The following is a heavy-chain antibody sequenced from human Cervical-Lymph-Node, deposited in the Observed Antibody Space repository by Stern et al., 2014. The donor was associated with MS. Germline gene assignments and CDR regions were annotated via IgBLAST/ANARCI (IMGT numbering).Heavy chain of an antibody. CDR3: ARDRHHASTGWYYFDY. V-gene: IGHV1-69*01. CDR1: GGTFNSYF. Sequence: VQLVESGAEVKKPGSSVKVSCKASGGTFNSYFISWGRQAPGQGLEWMGGIIPLFGTTNYVQKFQGRVTITADESTGTAYMELSSLRSEDTAVYYCARDRHHASTGWYYFDYWGQGTLVTVSS. J-gene: IGHJ4*02. CDR2: IIPLFGTT. D-gene: IGHD6-19*01.